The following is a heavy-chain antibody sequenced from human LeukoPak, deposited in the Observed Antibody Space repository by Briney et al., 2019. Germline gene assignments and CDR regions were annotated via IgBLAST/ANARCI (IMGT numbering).Heavy chain of an antibody. J-gene: IGHJ4*02. CDR1: DYSISSGYY. D-gene: IGHD5-24*01. V-gene: IGHV4-38-2*01. CDR3: PRATARVHLYGDTFDY. CDR2: IYYSGTT. Sequence: PSGTLSLTCDVSDYSISSGYYWAWLRQPPGKGLEWIGAIYYSGTTKYTPSLKSRVTISVATSTNKSYIKLNPLTAADTAVYSSPRATARVHLYGDTFDYWGQGTLVAVSS.